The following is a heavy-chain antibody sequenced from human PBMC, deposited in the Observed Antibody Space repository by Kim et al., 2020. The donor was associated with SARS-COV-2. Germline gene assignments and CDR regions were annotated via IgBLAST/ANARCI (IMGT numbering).Heavy chain of an antibody. V-gene: IGHV1-3*01. CDR2: INAGNGNT. CDR1: GYTFTSYA. Sequence: ASVKVSCKASGYTFTSYAMHWVRQAPGQRLEWMGWINAGNGNTKYSQKFQGRVTITRDTSASTAYMELSSLRSEDTAVYYCARVLGYCSSTSCSPTHYYYYGMDVWGQGTTVTVSS. D-gene: IGHD2-2*01. CDR3: ARVLGYCSSTSCSPTHYYYYGMDV. J-gene: IGHJ6*02.